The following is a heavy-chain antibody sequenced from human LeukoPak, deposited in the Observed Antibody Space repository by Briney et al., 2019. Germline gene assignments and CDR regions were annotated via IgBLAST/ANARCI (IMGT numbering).Heavy chain of an antibody. CDR1: GGSISSYY. Sequence: NPSETLSLTCTVSGGSISSYYWSWIRQPAGKGLEWIGRMYTSGSTNYNPSLKSRVTMSVDTSKNQFSLKLSSVTAADTAVYYCARVVVPRSGYYLDAFDIWGQGTMVTASS. CDR3: ARVVVPRSGYYLDAFDI. D-gene: IGHD3-22*01. CDR2: MYTSGST. V-gene: IGHV4-4*07. J-gene: IGHJ3*02.